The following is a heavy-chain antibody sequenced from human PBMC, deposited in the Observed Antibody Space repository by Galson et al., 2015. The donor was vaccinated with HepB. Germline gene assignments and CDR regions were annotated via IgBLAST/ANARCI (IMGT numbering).Heavy chain of an antibody. CDR1: GFTFGTYG. D-gene: IGHD4-23*01. V-gene: IGHV3-33*06. J-gene: IGHJ2*01. CDR2: IWYDGCQA. Sequence: SLRLSCAPSGFTFGTYGMNWVRQAPDKGLEWVAIIWYDGCQAYHADSVKGRSTISRDNSNHMLYLQMNDLRAEYTAVYYCAEVIGGQSGTYWYLDLWGRGTLVTVSS. CDR3: AEVIGGQSGTYWYLDL.